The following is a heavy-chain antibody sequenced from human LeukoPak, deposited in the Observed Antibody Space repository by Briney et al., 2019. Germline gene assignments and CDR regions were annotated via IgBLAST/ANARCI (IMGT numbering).Heavy chain of an antibody. J-gene: IGHJ4*02. CDR2: VYYSGST. D-gene: IGHD1-26*01. CDR1: GVSISTYY. CDR3: AGRAVGATTSFDY. Sequence: SETLSLTCSVSGVSISTYYWSWIRQPPGKGLEWIGYVYYSGSTNYNPSLMGRVTMSVDTSKKQFSLKPSSVTAADTAVYYCAGRAVGATTSFDYWGQGTLVTVSS. V-gene: IGHV4-59*08.